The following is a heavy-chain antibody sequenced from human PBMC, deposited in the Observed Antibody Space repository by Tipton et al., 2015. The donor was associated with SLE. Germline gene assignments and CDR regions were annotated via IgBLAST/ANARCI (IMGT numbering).Heavy chain of an antibody. CDR3: ARLHGYSYGLNWFDP. Sequence: WIRQPPGKGLEWIGSIYYTGTTTYYNSFLKSRVTMSVDTSKNQFSLRLTSVIAADTAVYYCARLHGYSYGLNWFDPWGQGTLISVSS. J-gene: IGHJ5*02. CDR2: IYYTGTTT. D-gene: IGHD5-18*01. V-gene: IGHV4-39*07.